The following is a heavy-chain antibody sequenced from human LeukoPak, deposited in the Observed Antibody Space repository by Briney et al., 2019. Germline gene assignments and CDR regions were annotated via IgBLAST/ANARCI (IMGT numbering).Heavy chain of an antibody. V-gene: IGHV3-48*03. CDR3: ARTMAF. CDR2: NSGSGYT. J-gene: IGHJ4*02. Sequence: GGSLRLSCAASGFTFSSYAMSWVRQAPGKGLEWVSGNSGSGYTHYADSVKGRFTVSRDNAKNSLYLQMSSLRAEDTAVYYCARTMAFWGQGTLVAVSS. CDR1: GFTFSSYA. D-gene: IGHD5-24*01.